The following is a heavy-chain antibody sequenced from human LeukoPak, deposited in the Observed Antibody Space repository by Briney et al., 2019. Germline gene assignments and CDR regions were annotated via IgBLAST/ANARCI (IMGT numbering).Heavy chain of an antibody. V-gene: IGHV3-48*03. CDR3: AKNIVGGTTSFDY. D-gene: IGHD1-26*01. Sequence: GGSLRLSCAASGFTFSSYEMNWVHQAPGRGLEWVSYISSSGSTIYYADSVKGRFTISSDNSKNTLYLQMNSLRAEDTAVYYCAKNIVGGTTSFDYWGQGTLVTVSS. CDR1: GFTFSSYE. CDR2: ISSSGSTI. J-gene: IGHJ4*02.